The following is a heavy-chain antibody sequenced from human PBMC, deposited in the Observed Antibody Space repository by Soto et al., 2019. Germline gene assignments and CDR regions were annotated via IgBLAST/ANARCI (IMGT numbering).Heavy chain of an antibody. J-gene: IGHJ4*02. D-gene: IGHD6-13*01. Sequence: QPGGSLRLSCAASGFTFSSYAIHWVRQAPGKGLEWVAVISYDGSNKYYADSVKGRFTISRDNSKNTLYLQMNSLRAEDTAVYYCARDVIAAAAHFDYWGQGTLVTVSS. CDR1: GFTFSSYA. CDR3: ARDVIAAAAHFDY. CDR2: ISYDGSNK. V-gene: IGHV3-30-3*01.